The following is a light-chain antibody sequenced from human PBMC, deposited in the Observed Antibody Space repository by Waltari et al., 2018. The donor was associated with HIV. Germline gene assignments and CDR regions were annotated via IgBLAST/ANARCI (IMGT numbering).Light chain of an antibody. J-gene: IGKJ5*01. V-gene: IGKV3-15*01. CDR1: QSVGSN. CDR2: GAS. Sequence: EIEMTQSPATLSVSPGDRATLSCRASQSVGSNLAWYQQKFGQAPRLLMYGASSRATGIPDRFSGSGSGTDFTLTISSLQSEDFALYYCQQYNNWPPLTFGQGTRLEIK. CDR3: QQYNNWPPLT.